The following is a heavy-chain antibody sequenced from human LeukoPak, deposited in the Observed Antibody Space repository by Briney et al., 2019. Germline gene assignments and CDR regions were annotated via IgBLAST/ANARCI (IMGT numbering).Heavy chain of an antibody. CDR2: ISTSGGST. CDR1: GFTFSSYG. Sequence: PGGSLRLSCAASGFTFSSYGMSWVRQAPGKGLEWVSAISTSGGSTYYADSVKGRFTISRDNSKNTLFLQMNSLRTEDTAVYYCAKGTNDPSGYRIDSWGQGTLVTVSS. J-gene: IGHJ4*02. V-gene: IGHV3-23*01. CDR3: AKGTNDPSGYRIDS. D-gene: IGHD3-22*01.